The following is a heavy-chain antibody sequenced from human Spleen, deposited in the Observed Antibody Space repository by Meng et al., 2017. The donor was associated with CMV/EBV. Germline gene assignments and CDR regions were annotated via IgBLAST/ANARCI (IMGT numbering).Heavy chain of an antibody. CDR1: GYTFTNYD. CDR2: ISAYNGDT. J-gene: IGHJ6*02. V-gene: IGHV1-18*01. D-gene: IGHD3-3*01. CDR3: ARYTRIFGVAQLNNGMDV. Sequence: ASVKVSCKASGYTFTNYDITWVRQAPGQGLEWMGWISAYNGDTNYAQKLQGRVTMTTDTSTSTAYMELRSLRSDDTAVYYCARYTRIFGVAQLNNGMDVWGQGTTVTVSS.